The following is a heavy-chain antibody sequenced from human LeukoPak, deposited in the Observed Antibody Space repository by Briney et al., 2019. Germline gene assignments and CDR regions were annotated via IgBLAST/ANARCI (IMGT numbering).Heavy chain of an antibody. CDR2: INHSGST. CDR1: GGSISSYY. D-gene: IGHD3-10*01. J-gene: IGHJ4*02. CDR3: ARGLGGSGLDY. V-gene: IGHV4-34*01. Sequence: KTSETLSLTCTVSGGSISSYYWNWIRQPPGKGLEWIGEINHSGSTNYNPSLKSRVTISVDTSKNQFSLKLSSVTAADTAVYYCARGLGGSGLDYWGQGTLVTVSS.